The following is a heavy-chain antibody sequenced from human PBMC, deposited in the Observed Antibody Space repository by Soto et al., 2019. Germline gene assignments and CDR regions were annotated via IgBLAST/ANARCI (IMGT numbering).Heavy chain of an antibody. D-gene: IGHD3-3*01. Sequence: ASVKVSCKVSGYTLTELSMHWVRQAPGKGLEWMGGFDPEDGETIYAQKFQGRVTMTEDTSTDTAYMELSSLRSEDTAVYYCAKAGIRFLEWFLEFDIWGQGTMVTVSS. CDR3: AKAGIRFLEWFLEFDI. V-gene: IGHV1-24*01. CDR2: FDPEDGET. J-gene: IGHJ3*02. CDR1: GYTLTELS.